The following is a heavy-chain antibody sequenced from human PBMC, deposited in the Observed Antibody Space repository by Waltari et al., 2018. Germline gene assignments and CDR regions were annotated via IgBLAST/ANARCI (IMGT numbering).Heavy chain of an antibody. Sequence: QVQLQQWGAGLLKPSETLSLTCAVYGGSFSGYYWSWIRQPPGKGLEWIGEINHSGSTNYNRSLSSRVTLSVDTAKNQCSRKLSSVSAADAAVYYCARAYSNYSDYWGQGTLVTVSS. CDR2: INHSGST. D-gene: IGHD4-4*01. CDR1: GGSFSGYY. CDR3: ARAYSNYSDY. V-gene: IGHV4-34*01. J-gene: IGHJ4*02.